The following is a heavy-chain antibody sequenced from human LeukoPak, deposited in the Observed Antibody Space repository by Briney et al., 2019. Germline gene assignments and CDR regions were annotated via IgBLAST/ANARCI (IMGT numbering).Heavy chain of an antibody. J-gene: IGHJ6*04. CDR1: GGTFSSYA. Sequence: ASVKVSCKASGGTFSSYAISWVRQAPGQGLEWMGGIIPIFGTASYAQKFQGRVTITADESTSTAYTELSSLRSEDTAVYYCARGSGSIWYYYYGMDVWGKGTTVTVSS. D-gene: IGHD3-10*01. V-gene: IGHV1-69*13. CDR3: ARGSGSIWYYYYGMDV. CDR2: IIPIFGTA.